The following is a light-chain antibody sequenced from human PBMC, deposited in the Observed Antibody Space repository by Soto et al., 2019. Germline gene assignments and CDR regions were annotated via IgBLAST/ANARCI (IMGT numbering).Light chain of an antibody. CDR2: GAS. V-gene: IGKV3-15*01. Sequence: EIVMTQSPATLSVSPRERAPLSCRASQSVSSNLAWYQQKPGQAPRLLIYGASTRATGIPARFSGSGSGTEFTLTISSLQSEDFAVYYCQQYNNWPPWTFGQGTKVDI. CDR1: QSVSSN. CDR3: QQYNNWPPWT. J-gene: IGKJ1*01.